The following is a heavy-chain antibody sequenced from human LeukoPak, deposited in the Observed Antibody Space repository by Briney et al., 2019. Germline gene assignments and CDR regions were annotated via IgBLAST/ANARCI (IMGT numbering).Heavy chain of an antibody. D-gene: IGHD3-22*01. Sequence: SETLSLTCTVSGGSISSSGYYWGWIRQPPGKGLEWIGSIYYSGSTYYNPSLKSRVTISVDTSKNQFSLRLTSVTAADTAVYYCARGGNDSSGFNDYWGQGTLVTVSS. CDR2: IYYSGST. CDR3: ARGGNDSSGFNDY. V-gene: IGHV4-39*07. CDR1: GGSISSSGYY. J-gene: IGHJ4*02.